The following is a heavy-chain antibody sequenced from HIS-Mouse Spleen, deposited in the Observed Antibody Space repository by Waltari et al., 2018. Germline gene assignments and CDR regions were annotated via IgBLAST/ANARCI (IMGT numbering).Heavy chain of an antibody. D-gene: IGHD6-19*01. Sequence: QVQLVESGGGLVQPGRSLSLSCAASGFTFGRHGLHWVRQAPGKGLEWVAVIWYDGSNKYYADSVKGRFTISRDNSKNTLYLQMNSLRAEDTAVYYCAKEGVVYSSDKYFQHWGQGTLVTVSS. J-gene: IGHJ1*01. V-gene: IGHV3-33*06. CDR3: AKEGVVYSSDKYFQH. CDR2: IWYDGSNK. CDR1: GFTFGRHG.